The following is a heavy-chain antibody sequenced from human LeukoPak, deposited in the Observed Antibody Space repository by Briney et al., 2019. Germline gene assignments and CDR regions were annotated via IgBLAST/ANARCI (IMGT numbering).Heavy chain of an antibody. CDR2: ISGSGGST. Sequence: GGSLRLSCAASGFTFSSYAMSWVRQAPGKGLEWVSAISGSGGSTYDADSVKGRVTISRDNCKNKLYLKMHRVSAEATAVYYCEKGEYYYGSGSYYYYYGMDVWGQGTTVTVSS. CDR1: GFTFSSYA. V-gene: IGHV3-23*01. D-gene: IGHD3-10*01. J-gene: IGHJ6*02. CDR3: EKGEYYYGSGSYYYYYGMDV.